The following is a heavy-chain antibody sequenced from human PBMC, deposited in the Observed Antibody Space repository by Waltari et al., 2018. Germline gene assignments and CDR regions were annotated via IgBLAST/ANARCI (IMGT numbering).Heavy chain of an antibody. CDR2: IYHSGGT. CDR1: GYSISSGYY. D-gene: IGHD6-13*01. J-gene: IGHJ4*02. V-gene: IGHV4-38-2*01. Sequence: QVQLQESGPGLVKPSETLSLTCAVSGYSISSGYYWGWIRQPTGQVLAWIGSIYHSGGTYYTPSLMSVVTISVDTSKNQFSLKLSSVTATDTAVYYCSRLGSSSWYVRVYFDYWGQGTLVTVSS. CDR3: SRLGSSSWYVRVYFDY.